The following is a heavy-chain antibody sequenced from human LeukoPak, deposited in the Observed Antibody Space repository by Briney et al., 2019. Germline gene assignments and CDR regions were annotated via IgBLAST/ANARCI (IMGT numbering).Heavy chain of an antibody. CDR1: DDPINSGVYY. J-gene: IGHJ4*02. Sequence: MTSETLSLTCSVSDDPINSGVYYWNWIRQPAGKGLEWIGHIYTSGTTTNSNPSLKSRVAISLDMSKNHFSLKLSSVTVADTAVYYCARDDDSSGYYLAGDYWGQGTLVTVSS. V-gene: IGHV4-61*09. CDR2: IYTSGTTT. CDR3: ARDDDSSGYYLAGDY. D-gene: IGHD3-22*01.